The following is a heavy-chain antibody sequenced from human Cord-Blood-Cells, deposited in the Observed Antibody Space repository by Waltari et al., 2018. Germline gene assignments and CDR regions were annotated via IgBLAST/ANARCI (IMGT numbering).Heavy chain of an antibody. D-gene: IGHD3-3*01. Sequence: QVQLQQWGAGLLKPSETLSLTCAVYGGSFSGYYWSWIRQPPGKGLAWIGEINHSESTNYNPSLKSRVTISVDTSKNQFSLKLSSVTAADTAVYYCARAGADFWSGYYDYWGQGTLVTVSS. CDR1: GGSFSGYY. CDR2: INHSEST. J-gene: IGHJ4*02. CDR3: ARAGADFWSGYYDY. V-gene: IGHV4-34*01.